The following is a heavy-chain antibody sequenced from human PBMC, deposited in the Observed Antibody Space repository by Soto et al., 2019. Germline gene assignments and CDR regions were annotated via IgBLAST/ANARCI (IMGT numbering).Heavy chain of an antibody. V-gene: IGHV3-15*01. CDR1: EFTFANAW. D-gene: IGHD1-26*01. CDR3: NSLYYRH. Sequence: EVQLVESGGDLVKPGGSLRLSCAASEFTFANAWISWVRQAPGKGLEWVGRIKSKADGGTTDYAAPVKGRFTISRDESQNTLYLQMNSLKTEDPAVYYWNSLYYRHWGQGTLVTVSS. CDR2: IKSKADGGTT. J-gene: IGHJ4*02.